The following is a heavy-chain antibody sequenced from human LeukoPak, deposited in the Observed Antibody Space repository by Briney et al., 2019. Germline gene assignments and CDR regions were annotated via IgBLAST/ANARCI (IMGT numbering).Heavy chain of an antibody. V-gene: IGHV3-23*01. CDR3: AKGRESQYYYDSSGYA. CDR1: GFTFSSYA. CDR2: ISGSGGST. Sequence: PGGSLRLSCAASGFTFSSYAMSWVRQAPGKGLEWVSAISGSGGSTYYADSVKGRFTISRDNSKNTLYLQMNSLSAEDTAVYYCAKGRESQYYYDSSGYAWGQGTLVTVSS. J-gene: IGHJ5*02. D-gene: IGHD3-22*01.